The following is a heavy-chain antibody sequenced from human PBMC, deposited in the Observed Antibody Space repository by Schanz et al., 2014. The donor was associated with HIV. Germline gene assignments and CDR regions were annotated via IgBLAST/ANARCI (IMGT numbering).Heavy chain of an antibody. J-gene: IGHJ6*02. CDR2: IVPIFGTT. CDR1: GGTFRTFA. D-gene: IGHD2-21*02. Sequence: QVQLVQSGAEVKKPGSSVKVSCKTIGGTFRTFAISWVRQAPGQGLEWMGGIVPIFGTTNYAQSFQGRVSITADESTSTAYVQLSGLRSDDTAVYFCTRGYCGADCPRFYYYGTDVWGQGTTVTVSS. CDR3: TRGYCGADCPRFYYYGTDV. V-gene: IGHV1-69*01.